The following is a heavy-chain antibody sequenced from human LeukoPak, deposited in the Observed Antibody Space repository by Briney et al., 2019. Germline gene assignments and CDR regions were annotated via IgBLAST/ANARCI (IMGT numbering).Heavy chain of an antibody. CDR3: ARVPPVVVVAATPYFQH. J-gene: IGHJ1*01. CDR2: IIPILGIA. Sequence: SVKVSCKASGGTFSSYAISWVRQAPGQGLEWMGRIIPILGIANYAQKLQGRVTMTTDTSTSTAYMELRSLRSDDTAVYYCARVPPVVVVAATPYFQHWGQGTLVTVSS. CDR1: GGTFSSYA. V-gene: IGHV1-69*04. D-gene: IGHD2-15*01.